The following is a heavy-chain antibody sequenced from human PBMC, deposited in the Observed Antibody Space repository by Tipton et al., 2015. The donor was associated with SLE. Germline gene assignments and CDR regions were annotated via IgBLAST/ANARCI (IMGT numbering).Heavy chain of an antibody. V-gene: IGHV4-39*07. CDR3: ARDPNGGYGSFDY. D-gene: IGHD7-27*01. CDR2: IFYRGVT. CDR1: GASISDNY. Sequence: PGLVKPSETLSLTCTVSGASISDNYWSWIRQPPGKGLEWIGSIFYRGVTYYNPSLESRVTISVDTSKNQFSLKLSSVTAADTAVYYCARDPNGGYGSFDYWGLGALVTVSS. J-gene: IGHJ4*02.